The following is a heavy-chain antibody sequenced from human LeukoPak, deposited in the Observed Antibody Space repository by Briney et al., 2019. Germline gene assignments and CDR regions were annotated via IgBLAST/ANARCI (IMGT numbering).Heavy chain of an antibody. CDR2: ISPYNGNT. Sequence: GASVKVSCKAPGYTFTSYGIIWVRQAPVQGLEWMGWISPYNGNTNYAQKLQGRVTMTTDTSTSTAYMELRSLRSDDTAVYYCASCHCTNGVCYGECEYFQHWGQGTLVTVSS. D-gene: IGHD2-8*01. J-gene: IGHJ1*01. CDR1: GYTFTSYG. CDR3: ASCHCTNGVCYGECEYFQH. V-gene: IGHV1-18*01.